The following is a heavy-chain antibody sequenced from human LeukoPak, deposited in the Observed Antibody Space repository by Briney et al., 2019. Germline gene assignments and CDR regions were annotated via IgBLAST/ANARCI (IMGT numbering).Heavy chain of an antibody. CDR3: ARASTYYYGSGSYHH. V-gene: IGHV3-23*01. CDR2: ISGSGGST. CDR1: GFTFSSYA. D-gene: IGHD3-10*01. J-gene: IGHJ5*02. Sequence: GGSLRLSCAASGFTFSSYAMSWVRQAPGKGLEWVSAISGSGGSTYYADSVKGRFTISRDNSKNTLYLQMNSLRAEDTAVYYCARASTYYYGSGSYHHWGQGTLVTVSS.